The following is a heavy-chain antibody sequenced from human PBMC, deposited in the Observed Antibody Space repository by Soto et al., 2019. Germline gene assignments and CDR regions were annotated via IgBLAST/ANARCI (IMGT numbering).Heavy chain of an antibody. CDR1: GFTFSSYE. J-gene: IGHJ5*02. Sequence: PGGSLRLSCAASGFTFSSYEMNWVRQAPGKGLEWVSNISNGGSTIYYADSVKGRFTISRDNAKNSLYLQMNSLRAEDTAVYYCARANYYDILTGYPSPSAWFDPWGQGTLVTVSS. CDR3: ARANYYDILTGYPSPSAWFDP. D-gene: IGHD3-9*01. CDR2: ISNGGSTI. V-gene: IGHV3-48*03.